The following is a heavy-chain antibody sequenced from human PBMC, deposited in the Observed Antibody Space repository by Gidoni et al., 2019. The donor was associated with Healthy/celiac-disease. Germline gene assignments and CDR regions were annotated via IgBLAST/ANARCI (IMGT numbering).Heavy chain of an antibody. D-gene: IGHD5-12*01. CDR2: ISYDGSNK. CDR1: GFTFSSYG. CDR3: AKGYGGYDYGSGYGMDV. J-gene: IGHJ6*02. V-gene: IGHV3-30*18. Sequence: QVQLVESGGGVVQPGRSLRLSCAASGFTFSSYGMDWVRQAPGKGLGWVAVISYDGSNKYYADSVKGRFTISRDNSKNTLYLQMNSLRAEETAVYYCAKGYGGYDYGSGYGMDVWGQGTTVTVSS.